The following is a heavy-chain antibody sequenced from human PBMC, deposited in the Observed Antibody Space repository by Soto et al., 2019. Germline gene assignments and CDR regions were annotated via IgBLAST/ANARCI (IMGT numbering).Heavy chain of an antibody. CDR1: GGSISSGGHY. D-gene: IGHD1-1*01. CDR2: IYYSGST. J-gene: IGHJ4*02. Sequence: QVQLQESGPGLVKPSQTLSLTCAVSGGSISSGGHYWSWIRQHPGQGLEYIGYIYYSGSTFYNPSLNSRVTIAIDTSKNQFSLRLSSVTDADTAIYDCATATWTTHYFDYWGQGSLVTVSS. V-gene: IGHV4-31*11. CDR3: ATATWTTHYFDY.